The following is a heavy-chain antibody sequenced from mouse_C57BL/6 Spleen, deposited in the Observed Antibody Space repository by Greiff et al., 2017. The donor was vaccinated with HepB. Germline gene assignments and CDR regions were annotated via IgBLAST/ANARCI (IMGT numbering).Heavy chain of an antibody. Sequence: EVKVEESGGGLVKPGGSLKLSCAASGFTFSSYAMSWVRQTPEKRLEWVATISDGGSYTYYPDNVKGRFTISRDNAKNNLYLQMSHLKSEDTAMYYCARDPPSNFFDYWGQGTTLTVSS. CDR2: ISDGGSYT. J-gene: IGHJ2*01. CDR3: ARDPPSNFFDY. D-gene: IGHD2-10*02. V-gene: IGHV5-4*01. CDR1: GFTFSSYA.